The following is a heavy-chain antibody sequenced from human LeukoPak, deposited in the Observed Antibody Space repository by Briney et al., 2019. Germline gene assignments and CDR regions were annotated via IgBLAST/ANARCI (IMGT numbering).Heavy chain of an antibody. D-gene: IGHD2-15*01. CDR3: ARDSKKVVAATPYYYYYYGMDV. Sequence: SETLSLTCIVSGGSISSYYWSWIRQPPGKGLEWIGYIYYSGSTNYNPSLKSRVTISVDTSKNQFSLKLSSVTAADTAVYYCARDSKKVVAATPYYYYYYGMDVWGQGTTVTVSS. CDR2: IYYSGST. V-gene: IGHV4-59*01. CDR1: GGSISSYY. J-gene: IGHJ6*02.